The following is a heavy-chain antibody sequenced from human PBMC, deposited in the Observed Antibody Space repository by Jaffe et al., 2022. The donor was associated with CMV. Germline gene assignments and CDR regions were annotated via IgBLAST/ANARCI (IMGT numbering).Heavy chain of an antibody. CDR3: AKLGSLQQLIVV. V-gene: IGHV3-23*01. CDR1: GFTFSSYA. D-gene: IGHD3-22*01. J-gene: IGHJ4*02. CDR2: ISESGGTT. Sequence: EVQVLESGGGLVQPGGSLRLSCVASGFTFSSYAMSWVRQAPGKGLECVSGISESGGTTNYADIVNGRFTISRDNSKNTLYLQMNSLRVEDTAVYYCAKLGSLQQLIVVWGQGTLVTVSS.